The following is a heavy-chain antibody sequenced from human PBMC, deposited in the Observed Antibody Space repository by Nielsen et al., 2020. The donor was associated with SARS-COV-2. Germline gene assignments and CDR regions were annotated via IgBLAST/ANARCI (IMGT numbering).Heavy chain of an antibody. J-gene: IGHJ5*02. CDR1: GFTFSDYY. V-gene: IGHV3-11*05. D-gene: IGHD3-16*01. Sequence: GESLKISCAASGFTFSDYYMSWLRPAPGKGLEWVSYISSSSSYTNYADSVKGRFTISRDNAKNSLYLQMNSLRAEDTAVYYCARDGGIADGWFDHWGQGTLVTVSS. CDR2: ISSSSSYT. CDR3: ARDGGIADGWFDH.